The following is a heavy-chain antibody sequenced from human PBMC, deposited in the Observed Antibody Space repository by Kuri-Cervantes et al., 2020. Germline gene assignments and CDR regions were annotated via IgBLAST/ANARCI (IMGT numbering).Heavy chain of an antibody. CDR3: ATDIQPLRFLEWLSPQA. D-gene: IGHD3-3*01. J-gene: IGHJ4*02. Sequence: ASVKVSCKASGYTFTGYYMPWVRHAPGQGLEWMGRSNAGNGNTKYAQKFQGRVTMTRNTSISTAYMELSSLRSEDTAVYYCATDIQPLRFLEWLSPQAWGQGTLVTVSS. CDR2: SNAGNGNT. V-gene: IGHV1-2*06. CDR1: GYTFTGYY.